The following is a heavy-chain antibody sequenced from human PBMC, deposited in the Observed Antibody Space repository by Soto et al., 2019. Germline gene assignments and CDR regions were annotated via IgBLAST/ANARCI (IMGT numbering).Heavy chain of an antibody. CDR2: IYYNGNT. Sequence: QLRLQAAGPGLVKPSETLSLTCTVSGGSISSSSYYWGWIRQPPGKGPEWIGAIYYNGNTYYNPSLKSRVTMSVDTSKNQFSLKLSSATAADTAMYYCARQTGVFGHYFDYWGQGTLVTVSS. J-gene: IGHJ4*02. CDR3: ARQTGVFGHYFDY. D-gene: IGHD3-16*01. V-gene: IGHV4-39*01. CDR1: GGSISSSSYY.